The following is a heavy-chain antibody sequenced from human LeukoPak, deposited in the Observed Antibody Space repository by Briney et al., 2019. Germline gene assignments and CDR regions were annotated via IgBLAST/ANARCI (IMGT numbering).Heavy chain of an antibody. CDR2: IYYSGNT. CDR1: GGSISSYY. CDR3: ASLQLWGGASDY. V-gene: IGHV4-59*01. D-gene: IGHD5-18*01. J-gene: IGHJ4*02. Sequence: PSETLSLTCTVCGGSISSYYGSWIRQPPGKGLEGMGYIYYSGNTNYNPSLRSRVTISVDTSKNQLSLNLSSVTAADTAVYYCASLQLWGGASDYWGQGTLVTVSS.